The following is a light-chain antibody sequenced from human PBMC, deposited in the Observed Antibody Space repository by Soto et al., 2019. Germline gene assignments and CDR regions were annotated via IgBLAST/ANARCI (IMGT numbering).Light chain of an antibody. Sequence: DIQMTQSPSTLSASVGDRVTITCLASQSISSWLAWYQQKPGKAPKLLIYDASSLESGVPSRFSGSGSGTEFTLTISSLQPDDFATYYCQQYNSYSRTFGGGTKVDI. CDR1: QSISSW. CDR2: DAS. CDR3: QQYNSYSRT. V-gene: IGKV1-5*01. J-gene: IGKJ4*01.